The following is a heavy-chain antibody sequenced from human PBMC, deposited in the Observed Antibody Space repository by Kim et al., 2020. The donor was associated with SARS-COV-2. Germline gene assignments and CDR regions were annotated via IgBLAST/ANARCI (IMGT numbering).Heavy chain of an antibody. CDR3: ARQEGRYYDILTGYYDLYFDGY. Sequence: SETLSLTCTVSGGSISSSSYYWGWIRQPPGKGLEWIGSIYYSGSTYYNPSLKSRVTISVDTSKNQFSLKLSSVTAADTAVYYCARQEGRYYDILTGYYDLYFDGYWGQGTLVTVSS. J-gene: IGHJ4*02. CDR1: GGSISSSSYY. D-gene: IGHD3-9*01. CDR2: IYYSGST. V-gene: IGHV4-39*01.